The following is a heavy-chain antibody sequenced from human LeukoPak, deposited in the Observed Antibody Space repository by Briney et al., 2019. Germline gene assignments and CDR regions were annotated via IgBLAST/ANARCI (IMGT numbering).Heavy chain of an antibody. J-gene: IGHJ2*01. D-gene: IGHD3-10*01. CDR3: ARGRRAIRGYWYFDL. CDR1: GGSISSFY. Sequence: SETLSLTCTVSGGSISSFYWTWIRQPAGKGLEWIGHLYTSGNTNYNPSLKSRVTMSVDTSKNQFSLSLSSVTAADTAVYYCARGRRAIRGYWYFDLWGRGTLVTVSS. V-gene: IGHV4-4*07. CDR2: LYTSGNT.